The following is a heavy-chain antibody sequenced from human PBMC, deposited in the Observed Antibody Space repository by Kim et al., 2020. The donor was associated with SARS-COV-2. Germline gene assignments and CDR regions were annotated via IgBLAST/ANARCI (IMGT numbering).Heavy chain of an antibody. CDR3: ARHEDYGEDYGMDV. Sequence: SETLSLTCTVSGGSISSSSYYWGWIRQPPGKGLEWIGSIYYSGSTYYNPSLKSRVTISVDTSKNQFSLKLSSVTAADTAVYYCARHEDYGEDYGMDVWGQGTTVTVSS. V-gene: IGHV4-39*01. D-gene: IGHD4-17*01. CDR2: IYYSGST. CDR1: GGSISSSSYY. J-gene: IGHJ6*02.